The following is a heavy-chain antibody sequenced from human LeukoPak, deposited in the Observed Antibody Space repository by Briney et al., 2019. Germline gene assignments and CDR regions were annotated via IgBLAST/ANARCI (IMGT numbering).Heavy chain of an antibody. CDR1: GFTVSSNY. J-gene: IGHJ4*02. D-gene: IGHD3-10*01. V-gene: IGHV3-53*01. CDR3: AGPRFGELLYDY. Sequence: GGSLGLSCAASGFTVSSNYMSWVRQAPGKGLEWVSVIYSGDITYYADSVKGRFTISRDNSKNTLYLQMNSLRAEDTAVYYCAGPRFGELLYDYWGQGTLVTVSS. CDR2: IYSGDIT.